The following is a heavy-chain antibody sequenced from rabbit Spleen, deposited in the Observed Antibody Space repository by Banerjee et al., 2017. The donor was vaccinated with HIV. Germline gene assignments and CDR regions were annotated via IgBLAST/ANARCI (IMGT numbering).Heavy chain of an antibody. CDR3: TRNFDL. Sequence: QEQLEESGGGLVKPGASLTLTCIASGVSFSGSSYLCWVRQAPGKGLEWIGTIYAGSTGTIDYANWAKGRFTISKTSSTAVTLQMTSLTAADTATYFCTRNFDLWGQGTLVT. J-gene: IGHJ4*01. CDR2: IYAGSTGTI. CDR1: GVSFSGSSY. V-gene: IGHV1S45*01.